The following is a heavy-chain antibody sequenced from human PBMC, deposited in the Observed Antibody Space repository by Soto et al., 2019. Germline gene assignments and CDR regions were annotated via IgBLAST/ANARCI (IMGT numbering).Heavy chain of an antibody. D-gene: IGHD6-13*01. V-gene: IGHV1-69*06. CDR2: IIPIFGTA. CDR3: ARDLPAAPDAFDI. Sequence: GASVKVSCKASGGTFSSYAISWVLQAPGQGLEWMGGIIPIFGTANYAQKFQGRVTITADKSTSTAYMELSSLRSEDTAVYYCARDLPAAPDAFDIWGQGTMVTVS. J-gene: IGHJ3*02. CDR1: GGTFSSYA.